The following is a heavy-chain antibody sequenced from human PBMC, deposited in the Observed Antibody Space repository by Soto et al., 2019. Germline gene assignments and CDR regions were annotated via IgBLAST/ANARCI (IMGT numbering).Heavy chain of an antibody. D-gene: IGHD6-6*01. Sequence: SETLSLTCAVSGGSISSGGYSWSWIRQPPGKGLEWIGYIYHSGSTYYNPSLKSRVTISVDRSKNQFSLKLSSVTAADTAVYYCARGGYSSSSGGGFPFDYWGQGTLVTVSS. CDR3: ARGGYSSSSGGGFPFDY. CDR1: GGSISSGGYS. J-gene: IGHJ4*02. CDR2: IYHSGST. V-gene: IGHV4-30-2*01.